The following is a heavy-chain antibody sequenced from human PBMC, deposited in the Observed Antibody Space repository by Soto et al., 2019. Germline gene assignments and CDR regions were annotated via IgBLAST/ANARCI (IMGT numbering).Heavy chain of an antibody. CDR2: INHSGST. Sequence: SETLSLTCAVYGGSFSGYYWSWIRQPPGKGLEWIGEINHSGSTNYNPSLKSRVTISVDTSKNQFSLKLSSVTAADTAVYYCARGIKSCSSTSCKSSYYYYYMDVWGKGTTVTVSS. V-gene: IGHV4-34*01. D-gene: IGHD2-2*01. CDR1: GGSFSGYY. J-gene: IGHJ6*03. CDR3: ARGIKSCSSTSCKSSYYYYYMDV.